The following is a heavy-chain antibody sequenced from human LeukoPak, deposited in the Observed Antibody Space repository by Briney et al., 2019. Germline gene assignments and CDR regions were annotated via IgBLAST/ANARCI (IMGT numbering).Heavy chain of an antibody. Sequence: SETLSLTCTVSGDTISGFSWSWIRQPAGKGLEWIGRIYSSGSTNYSPPLRSRVAMSVDTKNQFSLKVNSVTAADTAVYYCARDRAGFFDDWGQGTLVTVSS. CDR1: GDTISGFS. CDR3: ARDRAGFFDD. CDR2: IYSSGST. J-gene: IGHJ4*02. D-gene: IGHD6-13*01. V-gene: IGHV4-4*07.